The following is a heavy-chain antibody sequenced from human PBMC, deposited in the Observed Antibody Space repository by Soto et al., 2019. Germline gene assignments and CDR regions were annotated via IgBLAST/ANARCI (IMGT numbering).Heavy chain of an antibody. Sequence: GSLLLAGSASGFTFSSFGMHWVRQAPGKGLEWVSLIWYDGSKKSYGDSVKGRFTISRDNSRNTVYLQMNSLRAEDTAVYYCARDASYYSLWSGYYPSRNGMDVWGQGTKVTVYS. CDR2: IWYDGSKK. CDR3: ARDASYYSLWSGYYPSRNGMDV. CDR1: GFTFSSFG. V-gene: IGHV3-33*01. J-gene: IGHJ6*02. D-gene: IGHD3-3*01.